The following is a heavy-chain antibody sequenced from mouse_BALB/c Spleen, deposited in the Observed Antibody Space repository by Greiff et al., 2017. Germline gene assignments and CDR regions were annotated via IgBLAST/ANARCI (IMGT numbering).Heavy chain of an antibody. Sequence: EVQLQESGPSLVKPSQTLSLTCSVTGDSITSGYWNWIRKFPGNKLEYMWYISYSGSTYYNPSLKSRISITRDTSKNQYYLQLNSVTTEDTATYYCARWGSGNSYYFDYWGQGTTLTVSS. D-gene: IGHD2-1*01. V-gene: IGHV3-8*02. CDR2: ISYSGST. J-gene: IGHJ2*01. CDR1: GDSITSGY. CDR3: ARWGSGNSYYFDY.